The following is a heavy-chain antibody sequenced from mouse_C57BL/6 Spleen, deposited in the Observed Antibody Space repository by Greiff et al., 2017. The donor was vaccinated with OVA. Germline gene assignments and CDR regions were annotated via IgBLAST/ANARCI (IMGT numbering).Heavy chain of an antibody. CDR2: IDPSDSYT. Sequence: QVQLQQPGAELVMPGASVKLSCKASGYTFTSYWMHWVKQRPGQGLEWIGEIDPSDSYTNYNQKFKGKSTLTVDKSSSTAYMQLSSLTSEDSAVYYCARSRLLPRKDFDYWGQGTTLTVSS. CDR3: ARSRLLPRKDFDY. V-gene: IGHV1-69*01. J-gene: IGHJ2*01. D-gene: IGHD2-3*01. CDR1: GYTFTSYW.